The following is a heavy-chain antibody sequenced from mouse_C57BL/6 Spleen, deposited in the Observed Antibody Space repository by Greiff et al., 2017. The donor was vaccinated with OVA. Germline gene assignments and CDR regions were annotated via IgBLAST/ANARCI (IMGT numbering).Heavy chain of an antibody. Sequence: EVKLVESGPGLVKPSQSLSLTCSVTGYSITSGYYWNWIRQFPGNKLEWMGYISYDGSNNYNPSLKNRISITRDTSKNQFFLKLNSVTTEDTATYYCARAYDYDRDWFAYWGQGTLVTVSA. CDR2: ISYDGSN. D-gene: IGHD2-4*01. CDR3: ARAYDYDRDWFAY. J-gene: IGHJ3*01. CDR1: GYSITSGYY. V-gene: IGHV3-6*01.